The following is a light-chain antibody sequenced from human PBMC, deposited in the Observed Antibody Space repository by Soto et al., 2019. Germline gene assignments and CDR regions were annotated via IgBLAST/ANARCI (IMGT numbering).Light chain of an antibody. CDR3: QQYHRIPET. CDR2: WAS. Sequence: DVVMTQSPDSLAVSLGERATIKCKYGQSLLWRPNNKNYLAWYQQKPGQPPKLLISWASTRESGVPDRFSGSGSETDFTLTISSLQAEDVAVYYCQQYHRIPETFGQGTRLEIK. J-gene: IGKJ2*01. CDR1: QSLLWRPNNKNY. V-gene: IGKV4-1*01.